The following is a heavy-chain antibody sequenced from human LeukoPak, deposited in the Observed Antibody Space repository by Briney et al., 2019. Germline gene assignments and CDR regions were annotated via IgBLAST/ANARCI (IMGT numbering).Heavy chain of an antibody. CDR2: ISGSGGST. CDR1: GFTSSGYA. D-gene: IGHD3-10*01. V-gene: IGHV3-23*01. CDR3: AKEDYYGSLFDY. Sequence: PGGSLRLSCAASGFTSSGYATRCVRQAPRKGLEWVSAISGSGGSTYYADSVKGRFTISRDNSKNTLYLQMNSLRAENTAVYYCAKEDYYGSLFDYWGQGTLVTVSS. J-gene: IGHJ4*02.